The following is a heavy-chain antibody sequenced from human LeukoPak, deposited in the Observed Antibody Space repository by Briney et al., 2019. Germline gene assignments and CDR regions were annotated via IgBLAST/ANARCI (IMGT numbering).Heavy chain of an antibody. CDR2: IYHSGSA. CDR3: ARWLPAAGYSFDY. Sequence: PSETLSLTXVVSGYSISSGYYWDWIRQPPGKGLEWIANIYHSGSAYYIPSLKSRVTTSLDTSKNQFSLNLTSVTAADTAVYYCARWLPAAGYSFDYWGQGTLVTVSS. CDR1: GYSISSGYY. D-gene: IGHD6-13*01. V-gene: IGHV4-38-2*01. J-gene: IGHJ4*02.